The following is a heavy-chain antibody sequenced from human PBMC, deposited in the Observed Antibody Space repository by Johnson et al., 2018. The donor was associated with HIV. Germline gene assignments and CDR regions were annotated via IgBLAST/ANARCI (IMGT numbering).Heavy chain of an antibody. CDR2: ISWNSGSI. CDR1: GFTFDDYG. J-gene: IGHJ3*02. CDR3: AREGARNAFDI. Sequence: VQLVESGGGLVQPGRSLRLSCAASGFTFDDYGMHWVRQAPGKGLEWVSGISWNSGSIGYADSVKGRFTISRDNAKNSLYIQMNSLRVEDTALYYCAREGARNAFDIWGQGTVVTVSS. D-gene: IGHD3-16*01. V-gene: IGHV3-9*01.